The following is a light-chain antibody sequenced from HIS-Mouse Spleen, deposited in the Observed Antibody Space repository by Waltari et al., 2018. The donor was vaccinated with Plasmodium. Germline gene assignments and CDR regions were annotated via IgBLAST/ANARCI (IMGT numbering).Light chain of an antibody. V-gene: IGKV3-15*01. CDR2: GAS. CDR1: QSVSSN. Sequence: EIVMTQSPATLSVSPGERATLSCRASQSVSSNLAWYQPKPGQAPGLRSYGASTRATGIPARFSGSGSGKEFTLTISRLQSEDFAVYYCQQYNNWSFTFGPGTKVDIK. J-gene: IGKJ3*01. CDR3: QQYNNWSFT.